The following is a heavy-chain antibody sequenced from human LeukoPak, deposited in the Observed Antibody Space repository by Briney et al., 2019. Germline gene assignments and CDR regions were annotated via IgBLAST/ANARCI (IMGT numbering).Heavy chain of an antibody. D-gene: IGHD3-22*01. J-gene: IGHJ6*03. CDR2: LYPGVST. Sequence: SETLSLTCTVSGGPIYSYYWSWTRQTAGKGLEWIGRLYPGVSTDYNPSLKSRVTMSVDTSKNQFVLKLGAVTAADTAVYYCARLKFYDSTGYTPGHYMDVWGKGTTVTVSS. V-gene: IGHV4-4*07. CDR3: ARLKFYDSTGYTPGHYMDV. CDR1: GGPIYSYY.